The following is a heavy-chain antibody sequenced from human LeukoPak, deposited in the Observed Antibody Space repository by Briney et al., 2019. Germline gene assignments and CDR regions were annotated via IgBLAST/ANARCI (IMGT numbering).Heavy chain of an antibody. V-gene: IGHV4-38-2*02. J-gene: IGHJ4*02. CDR2: IYHSGST. Sequence: SETLSLTCTVSGYSISSGYYWGWIRPPPGKGLEWIGSIYHSGSTYYNPSLKSRVTISVDTSKNQFSLKLSSVTAADTAVYYCASGAHELENYGDYLYYFDYWAWEPWSPSPQ. CDR3: ASGAHELENYGDYLYYFDY. CDR1: GYSISSGYY. D-gene: IGHD4-17*01.